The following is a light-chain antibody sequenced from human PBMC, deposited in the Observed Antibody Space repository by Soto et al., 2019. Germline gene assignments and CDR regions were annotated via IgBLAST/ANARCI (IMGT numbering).Light chain of an antibody. CDR3: QSYDISLRTV. CDR2: GNS. J-gene: IGLJ2*01. Sequence: QLVLTQPPSVSGAPGQRVTISCTGSSSNIGAGYDVHWYQQLPGTAPKLLIYGNSNRPSGVPDRFSGSKSGTSASLAITGLQAEDEADYYCQSYDISLRTVFGGGTKVTVL. CDR1: SSNIGAGYD. V-gene: IGLV1-40*01.